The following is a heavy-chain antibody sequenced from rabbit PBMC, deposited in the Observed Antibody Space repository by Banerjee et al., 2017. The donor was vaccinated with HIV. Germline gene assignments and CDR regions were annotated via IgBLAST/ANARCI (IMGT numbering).Heavy chain of an antibody. D-gene: IGHD1-1*01. V-gene: IGHV1S40*01. CDR2: IDPLFGTT. J-gene: IGHJ3*01. CDR1: GFSFSSRHY. Sequence: QSLEESGGDLVKPEGSLTLTCTASGFSFSSRHYIYWVRQAPGKGLEWIGYIDPLFGTTYYANWWNCRFTSSSHNAQSTLYLQLNSLTAADTATYFCVRGASSSGYYSLWGQGTLVTVS. CDR3: VRGASSSGYYSL.